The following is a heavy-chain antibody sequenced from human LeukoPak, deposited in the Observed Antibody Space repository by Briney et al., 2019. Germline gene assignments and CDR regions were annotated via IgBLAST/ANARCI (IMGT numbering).Heavy chain of an antibody. CDR1: GYSFTSYW. Sequence: GESLKISCKGSGYSFTSYWIGWVRQMPGKGLEWMGIIYPGDSDTRYSPSFQGQVTISADKSISTAYLQWSSLKASDTAMYYCATHPAYGDYYYGMDVWGHGTLVTVSS. CDR2: IYPGDSDT. J-gene: IGHJ6*02. D-gene: IGHD4-17*01. CDR3: ATHPAYGDYYYGMDV. V-gene: IGHV5-51*01.